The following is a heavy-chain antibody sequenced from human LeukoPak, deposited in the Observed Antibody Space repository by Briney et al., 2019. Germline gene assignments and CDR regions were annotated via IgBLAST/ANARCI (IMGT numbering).Heavy chain of an antibody. CDR1: GFTFGDYA. D-gene: IGHD1-26*01. V-gene: IGHV3-43*02. CDR3: AKDMSSGSYRPLFEYFQH. CDR2: ISGDGGST. Sequence: GGSLRLSCAASGFTFGDYAMHWVRQAPGKGLEWVSLISGDGGSTYYADSVKGRFTISRDNSKNSLYLQMNSLRTEDTALYYCAKDMSSGSYRPLFEYFQHWGQGTLVTVSS. J-gene: IGHJ1*01.